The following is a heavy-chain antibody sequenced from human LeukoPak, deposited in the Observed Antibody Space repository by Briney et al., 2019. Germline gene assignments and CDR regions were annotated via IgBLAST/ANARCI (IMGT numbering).Heavy chain of an antibody. D-gene: IGHD2-2*01. J-gene: IGHJ6*03. CDR3: AREGPKGYCSSTSCYVYYMDV. V-gene: IGHV3-11*04. CDR2: ISSSGSTI. Sequence: GGSLRLSCAASGFTFSDYYMSWIRQAPGKGLEWVSYISSSGSTIYYADSVKGRFTISRDNAKNSLYLQMNSLRAEDTAVYYCAREGPKGYCSSTSCYVYYMDVWGKGTTVTVSS. CDR1: GFTFSDYY.